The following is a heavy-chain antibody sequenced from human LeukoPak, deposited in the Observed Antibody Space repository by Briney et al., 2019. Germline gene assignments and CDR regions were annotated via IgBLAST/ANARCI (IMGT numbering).Heavy chain of an antibody. CDR2: IYYSGST. J-gene: IGHJ4*02. D-gene: IGHD6-19*01. CDR1: GGSISSGGYY. V-gene: IGHV4-31*03. CDR3: AREVTVAEFDY. Sequence: SETLSLTCTVSGGSISSGGYYWSWIRQHPGKGLEWIGYIYYSGSTYYNPSLKSRVTISVDTSKNQFSLKLSSVTAADTAVYYCAREVTVAEFDYWGQGTLVTVSS.